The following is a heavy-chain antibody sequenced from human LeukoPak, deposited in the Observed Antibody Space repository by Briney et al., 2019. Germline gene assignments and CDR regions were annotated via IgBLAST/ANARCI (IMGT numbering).Heavy chain of an antibody. CDR1: GFTFNIYS. CDR3: AREGPYSGYDPYFDY. J-gene: IGHJ4*02. V-gene: IGHV3-48*01. D-gene: IGHD5-12*01. CDR2: ISSSSSTI. Sequence: PGGSLRLSCAASGFTFNIYSMNWVRQAPGKGLKWVSYISSSSSTIYYADSVKGRFTISRDNAKNSLYLQMSSLRAEDTAVYYCAREGPYSGYDPYFDYWGQGTLVTVSS.